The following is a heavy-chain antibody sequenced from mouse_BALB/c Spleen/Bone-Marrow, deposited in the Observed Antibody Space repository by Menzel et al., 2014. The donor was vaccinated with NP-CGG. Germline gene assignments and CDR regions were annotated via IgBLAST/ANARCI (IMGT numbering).Heavy chain of an antibody. CDR3: ARNYDYDEGAWFTY. CDR1: GYTFTNYW. Sequence: VQLQQSGAEVVNPGASVKLSCRTSGYTFTNYWIQWVKQRPGQGLGWIGEIFPGTDTTYYNEKFKDKATLTIDTSSSTAYRQLSNLTSEDSAVYFCARNYDYDEGAWFTYWGQGTLVTVSA. D-gene: IGHD2-4*01. V-gene: IGHV1S132*01. J-gene: IGHJ3*01. CDR2: IFPGTDTT.